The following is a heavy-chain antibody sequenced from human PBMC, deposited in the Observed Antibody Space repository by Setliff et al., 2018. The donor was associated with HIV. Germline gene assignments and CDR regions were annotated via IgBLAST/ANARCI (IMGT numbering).Heavy chain of an antibody. CDR3: ARDQDWAFDY. CDR2: ITADSKII. CDR1: GFTFTDYA. J-gene: IGHJ4*02. D-gene: IGHD3-9*01. Sequence: PGGSLRLSCAASGFTFTDYAMTWVRQAPGKGLEWVAYITADSKIISYAESVKGRFTISRDNAKNSVYLQVNSLRVEDTAMYYCARDQDWAFDYWGQGTLVTVSS. V-gene: IGHV3-48*01.